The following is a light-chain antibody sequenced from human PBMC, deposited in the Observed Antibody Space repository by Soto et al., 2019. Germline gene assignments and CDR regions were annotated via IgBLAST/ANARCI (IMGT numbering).Light chain of an antibody. CDR3: QQYNKWPRT. Sequence: EIVMTQSPDTLSVSPGERATLSCRASQSVSSNLAWYQQKPGQAPSLLIYGASTRATDIPARISGSGSGTEFTLTISSLQSEDCAVYYCQQYNKWPRTFGQGTKVEIK. V-gene: IGKV3-15*01. J-gene: IGKJ1*01. CDR2: GAS. CDR1: QSVSSN.